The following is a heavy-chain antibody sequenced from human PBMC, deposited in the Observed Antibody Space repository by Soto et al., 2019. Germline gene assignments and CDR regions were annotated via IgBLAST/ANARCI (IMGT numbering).Heavy chain of an antibody. Sequence: SVKVSCKASGGTFSSYAISWVRQAPGQGLEWMGGIIPIFGTANYAQKFQGRVTITADKSTSTSYMELSSLRSEDTAVYYCARGDMTTVLSLAFDIWGQGTMVTVSS. CDR1: GGTFSSYA. CDR3: ARGDMTTVLSLAFDI. CDR2: IIPIFGTA. D-gene: IGHD4-17*01. J-gene: IGHJ3*02. V-gene: IGHV1-69*06.